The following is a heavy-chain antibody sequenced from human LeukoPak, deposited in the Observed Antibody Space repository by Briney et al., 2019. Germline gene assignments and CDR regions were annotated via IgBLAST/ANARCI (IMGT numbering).Heavy chain of an antibody. Sequence: AASVKVSCKASGYTFSSYGISWVRQAPGQGLEWMGWISAYNGNTNYEQKFQGRVTITTDESTSTAYMELSSLRSEDTAVYYCARVISRFFMDVWGKGTTVTVSS. V-gene: IGHV1-18*01. CDR1: GYTFSSYG. D-gene: IGHD2-2*01. J-gene: IGHJ6*03. CDR2: ISAYNGNT. CDR3: ARVISRFFMDV.